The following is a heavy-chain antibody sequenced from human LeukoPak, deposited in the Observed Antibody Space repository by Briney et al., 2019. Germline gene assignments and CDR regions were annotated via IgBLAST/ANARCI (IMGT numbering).Heavy chain of an antibody. CDR2: IYYSGSI. Sequence: SETLSLTCAVSGYSISSSKWWGWIRQPPGKGLEWIGYIYYSGSIYYNPSLKSRVTMSVDTSKNQFSLKLSSVTAVDTAVYYCARSGSSSWIDAFDIWGQRTMVTVSS. V-gene: IGHV4-28*05. CDR1: GYSISSSKW. CDR3: ARSGSSSWIDAFDI. J-gene: IGHJ3*02. D-gene: IGHD6-13*01.